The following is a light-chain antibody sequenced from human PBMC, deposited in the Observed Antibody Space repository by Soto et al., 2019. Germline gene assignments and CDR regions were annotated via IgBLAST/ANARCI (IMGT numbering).Light chain of an antibody. CDR3: QQYDNSPCT. CDR2: GAT. J-gene: IGKJ1*01. V-gene: IGKV3-20*01. Sequence: ETVLTQSPATLSLSPGERATLSCRASQSVSSSSLAWYQQKPGEAPRLLMYGATSSATGTPDWFSGSGPGTDVTLTISRVEDEDFGDYYCQQYDNSPCTFGQGIQVEIK. CDR1: QSVSSSS.